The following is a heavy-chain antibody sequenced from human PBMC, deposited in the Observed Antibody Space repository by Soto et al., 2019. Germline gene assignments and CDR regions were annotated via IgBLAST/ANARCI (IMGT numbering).Heavy chain of an antibody. CDR3: ARIKLVEWFFINVDVYDMDV. D-gene: IGHD3-3*01. V-gene: IGHV3-48*02. J-gene: IGHJ6*02. Sequence: GGSLILACVASGFSLSDYAVNWVRTAPGKGLEWVSFISSDSRTIYYADSVEGRFTVSRDNARNSVSLQMDSLRDEDAAVYYCARIKLVEWFFINVDVYDMDVWGHGTPVTVSS. CDR1: GFSLSDYA. CDR2: ISSDSRTI.